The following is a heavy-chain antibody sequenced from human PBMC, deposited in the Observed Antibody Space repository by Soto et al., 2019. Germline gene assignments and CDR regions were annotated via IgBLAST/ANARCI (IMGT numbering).Heavy chain of an antibody. CDR2: INPSSGSA. CDR3: ARENDLPYYYYGLDV. J-gene: IGHJ6*02. D-gene: IGHD3-16*01. V-gene: IGHV1-46*03. Sequence: QVQLVQSGAEVKKPGASVKLSCKASGYTFTTYYIHWVRQAPGQGLEWMGIINPSSGSAGYAQKFQVSVTMTRDTPTNTFYMELSSLRSEDTAVYYCARENDLPYYYYGLDVWGQGTTVTVSS. CDR1: GYTFTTYY.